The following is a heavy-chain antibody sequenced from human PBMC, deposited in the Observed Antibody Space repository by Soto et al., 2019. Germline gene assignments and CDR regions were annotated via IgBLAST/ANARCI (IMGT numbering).Heavy chain of an antibody. V-gene: IGHV3-74*03. J-gene: IGHJ1*01. Sequence: EVQLVESGGGLVQPGGSLRLSCAASGFTFSSYWMFWVRQAPGKGLLWVSHINSDGSSAAYADSVKGRFTISRDNTKNTVSLQMDSLRVEDVAVYYCVAGFQYWGQGALVTVSS. CDR2: INSDGSSA. CDR3: VAGFQY. CDR1: GFTFSSYW.